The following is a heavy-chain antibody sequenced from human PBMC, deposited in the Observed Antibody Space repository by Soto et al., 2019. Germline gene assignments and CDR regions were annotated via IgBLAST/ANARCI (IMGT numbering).Heavy chain of an antibody. V-gene: IGHV4-39*02. CDR3: ARDLREGTTDY. D-gene: IGHD1-7*01. J-gene: IGHJ4*02. CDR1: GGSISSYY. Sequence: PLEILSLTCTVSGGSISSYYWSWIRQPPGKGLEWIGSIYYSGSTYYNPSLKSRVTISVDTSKNQFSLKLSSVTAADTAVYYCARDLREGTTDYWGQGTLVTVSS. CDR2: IYYSGST.